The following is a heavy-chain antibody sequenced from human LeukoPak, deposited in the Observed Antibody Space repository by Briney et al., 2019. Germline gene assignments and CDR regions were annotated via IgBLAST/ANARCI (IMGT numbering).Heavy chain of an antibody. J-gene: IGHJ4*02. D-gene: IGHD3-22*01. Sequence: PGRSLRLSCAASGFTFSSYAMHWVRQAPGKGLEWVAVISYDGSNKYYADSVKGRFTISRDNSKNTLYLQMNSLRAEGTAVYYCARDHLDYYDMKFHWGQGTLVTVSS. V-gene: IGHV3-30-3*01. CDR1: GFTFSSYA. CDR2: ISYDGSNK. CDR3: ARDHLDYYDMKFH.